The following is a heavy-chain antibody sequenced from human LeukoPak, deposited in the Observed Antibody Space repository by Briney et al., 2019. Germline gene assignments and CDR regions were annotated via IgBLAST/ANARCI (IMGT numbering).Heavy chain of an antibody. D-gene: IGHD2-21*02. Sequence: GGSLRLSCAASGFTFSSYAMNWVRQAPGKGLEWVSAISGSGGSTYYADSVKGRFTISRDNSKNTLYLQMNSLRAEDTAVYYCARKVSDLGTYWGQGTLVTVSS. J-gene: IGHJ4*02. CDR1: GFTFSSYA. CDR2: ISGSGGST. V-gene: IGHV3-23*01. CDR3: ARKVSDLGTY.